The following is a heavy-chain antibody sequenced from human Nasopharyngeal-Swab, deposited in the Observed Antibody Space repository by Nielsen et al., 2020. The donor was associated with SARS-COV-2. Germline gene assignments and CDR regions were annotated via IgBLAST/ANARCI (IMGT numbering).Heavy chain of an antibody. Sequence: GESLKISCAASGFTFDDYAMHWVRQAPGKGLEWVSLISGDGGSTYYADSVKGRFTISRDNSKNSLYLQMNSLRTEDTALYYCAKDMRVAVAALGAFDIWGQGTMVTVSS. V-gene: IGHV3-43*02. D-gene: IGHD6-19*01. CDR3: AKDMRVAVAALGAFDI. CDR1: GFTFDDYA. CDR2: ISGDGGST. J-gene: IGHJ3*02.